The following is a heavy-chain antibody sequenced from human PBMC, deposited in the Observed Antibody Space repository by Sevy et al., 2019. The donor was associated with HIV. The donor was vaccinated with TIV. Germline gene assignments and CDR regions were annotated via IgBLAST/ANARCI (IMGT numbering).Heavy chain of an antibody. J-gene: IGHJ3*02. CDR2: ISWNSGAI. CDR1: GFTFSDYA. Sequence: GGSLRLSCAASGFTFSDYAMHWVRQVPGKGLEWVSGISWNSGAIGYAESVKGRFTISRDNGRNSLYLQMNSLRIDDMALYYCGRANGYCVVNSCFGGSINAFDILGQGTMVTVSS. CDR3: GRANGYCVVNSCFGGSINAFDI. V-gene: IGHV3-9*03. D-gene: IGHD2-15*01.